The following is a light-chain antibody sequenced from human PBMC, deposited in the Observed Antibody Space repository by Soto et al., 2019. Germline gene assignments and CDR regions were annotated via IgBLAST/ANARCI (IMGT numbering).Light chain of an antibody. CDR1: RSDIGSNS. CDR2: NNN. V-gene: IGLV1-44*01. CDR3: CSYAGSYTFYV. J-gene: IGLJ1*01. Sequence: QSVLTQPPSASGTPGQTVIISCSGSRSDIGSNSVNWYQHLPGTAPKLLIYNNNQRPSGVPDRFSGSKSGTSASLAISGLQAEDEADYYCCSYAGSYTFYVFGTGTKVTVL.